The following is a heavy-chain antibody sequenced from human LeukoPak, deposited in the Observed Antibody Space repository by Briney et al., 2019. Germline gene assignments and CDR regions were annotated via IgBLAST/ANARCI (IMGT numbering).Heavy chain of an antibody. Sequence: GGSLRLSCAASGFTFSSSAMSWVRQAPGKGLEWVSNISGSGSGGNTYYADSVKGLFTISRDNTKNTLYLQMNSLRAEDTAVYYCAKSGYNRFDYWGQGTLVTVSS. J-gene: IGHJ4*02. D-gene: IGHD5-24*01. V-gene: IGHV3-23*01. CDR3: AKSGYNRFDY. CDR2: ISGSGSGGNT. CDR1: GFTFSSSA.